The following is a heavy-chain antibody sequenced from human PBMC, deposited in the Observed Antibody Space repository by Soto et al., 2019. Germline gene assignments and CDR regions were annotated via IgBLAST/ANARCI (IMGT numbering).Heavy chain of an antibody. D-gene: IGHD5-18*01. V-gene: IGHV1-18*01. CDR3: ARGDTAMVLNDY. Sequence: ASVKLSCQASGYTFTSYGISWVRQAPGQGLEWMGWISAYNGNTNYAQKLQGRVTMTTDTSTSTAYMELRSLRSDDTAVYYCARGDTAMVLNDYWGQGTLVTVSS. J-gene: IGHJ4*02. CDR1: GYTFTSYG. CDR2: ISAYNGNT.